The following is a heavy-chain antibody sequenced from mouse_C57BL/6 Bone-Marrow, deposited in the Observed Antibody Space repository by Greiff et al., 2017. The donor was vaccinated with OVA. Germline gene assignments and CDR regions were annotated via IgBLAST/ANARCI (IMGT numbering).Heavy chain of an antibody. CDR1: GYTFTSYW. J-gene: IGHJ3*01. CDR3: AREGSPYGSSSAWFAY. CDR2: IDPSDSYT. D-gene: IGHD1-1*01. V-gene: IGHV1-50*01. Sequence: QVQLQQPGAELVKPGASVKLSCKASGYTFTSYWMQWVKQRPGQGLEWIGEIDPSDSYTNYNQKFTGKATLTVDTSASTAYMQLSSLTSEDSAVYYCAREGSPYGSSSAWFAYWGQGTLVTVSA.